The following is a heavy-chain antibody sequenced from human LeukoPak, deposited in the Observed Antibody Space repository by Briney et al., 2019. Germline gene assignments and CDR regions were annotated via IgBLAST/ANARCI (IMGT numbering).Heavy chain of an antibody. CDR1: GGTFSSYA. CDR3: ARDYDILTGPAEGAFDI. D-gene: IGHD3-9*01. CDR2: IIPIFGTA. J-gene: IGHJ3*02. Sequence: SVKVSCKASGGTFSSYASSWVRQAPGQGLEWMGRIIPIFGTANYAQKFQGRVTITTDESTSTAYMELSSLRSEDTAVYYCARDYDILTGPAEGAFDIWGQGTMVTVSS. V-gene: IGHV1-69*05.